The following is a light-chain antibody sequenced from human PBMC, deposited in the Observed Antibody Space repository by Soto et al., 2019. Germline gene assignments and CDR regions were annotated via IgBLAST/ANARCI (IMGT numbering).Light chain of an antibody. V-gene: IGKV3-20*01. J-gene: IGKJ4*02. Sequence: EIVLSQSPCTLSITPEARATLSCRASHGGSSNLAWYQQKPGQAPSLLIYGASSRATGIPDRFSGSGSGTDFTLTISRLEPEDFAVYYCQQYGSSPPVTSCGGTKVDIK. CDR3: QQYGSSPPVT. CDR2: GAS. CDR1: HGGSSN.